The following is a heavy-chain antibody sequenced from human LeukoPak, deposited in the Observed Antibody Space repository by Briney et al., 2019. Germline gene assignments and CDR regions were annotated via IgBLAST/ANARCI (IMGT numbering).Heavy chain of an antibody. Sequence: SETLSLTCTVSGGSISSYYWSWIRQPPGKGLEWIGEINHSGSTNYNPSLKSRVTISVDTSKNQSSLKLSSVTAADTAVYYCARGRNTFIAVAGGRVSYFDYWGQGTLVTVSS. J-gene: IGHJ4*02. CDR1: GGSISSYY. D-gene: IGHD6-19*01. CDR2: INHSGST. V-gene: IGHV4-34*01. CDR3: ARGRNTFIAVAGGRVSYFDY.